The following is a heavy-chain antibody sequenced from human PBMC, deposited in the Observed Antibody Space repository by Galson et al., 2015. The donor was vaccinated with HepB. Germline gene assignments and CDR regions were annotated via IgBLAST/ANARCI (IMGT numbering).Heavy chain of an antibody. CDR2: IRTKANNYAT. D-gene: IGHD6-19*01. Sequence: SLRLSCAASGFTFSGSAIHWVRQASGKGPEWVGRIRTKANNYATTYVASLKGRFTISRDDRKNTAYLHMNSLKIEDTAVCFCLRMGDPSGYSSRWGQGTLVTVSS. CDR1: GFTFSGSA. J-gene: IGHJ4*02. V-gene: IGHV3-73*01. CDR3: LRMGDPSGYSSR.